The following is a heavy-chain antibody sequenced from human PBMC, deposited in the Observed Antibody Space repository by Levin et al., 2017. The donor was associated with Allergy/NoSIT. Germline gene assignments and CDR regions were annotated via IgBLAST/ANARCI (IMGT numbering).Heavy chain of an antibody. CDR3: ASDGSYDTLDI. V-gene: IGHV3-21*01. J-gene: IGHJ3*02. Sequence: GGSLRLSCAASGFTFSGYTLNWVRQAPGKGLEWVSSISSSSTYIYYADSLKGRFTISRDDAKHSLSLQLNSRRVEDTAVYYCASDGSYDTLDIWGQGTMVTVSS. CDR2: ISSSSTYI. CDR1: GFTFSGYT. D-gene: IGHD6-6*01.